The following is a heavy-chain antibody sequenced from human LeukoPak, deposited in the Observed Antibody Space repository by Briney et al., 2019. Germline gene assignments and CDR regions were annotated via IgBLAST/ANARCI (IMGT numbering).Heavy chain of an antibody. CDR2: IYYSGST. CDR1: GGSISSYY. V-gene: IGHV4-59*01. D-gene: IGHD3-22*01. J-gene: IGHJ4*02. Sequence: PSETLSLTCTVSGGSISSYYWSWIRQSPGKGLEWIGYIYYSGSTNYNPSLKSRVTISVDTSKNQFSLKLSSVTAADTAVYYCAGTYYYDSSGYFDYWGQGTLVTVSS. CDR3: AGTYYYDSSGYFDY.